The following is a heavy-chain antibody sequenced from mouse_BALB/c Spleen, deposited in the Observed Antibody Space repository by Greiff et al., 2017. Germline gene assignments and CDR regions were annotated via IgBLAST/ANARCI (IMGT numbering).Heavy chain of an antibody. Sequence: VQLQQSGPELVKPGASVEISCKPSGYAFSSSWMNWVKQRPGQGLEWIGRIYPGDGDTNYNGKFKGKATLTADKSSSTAYMQLSSLTSVDSAVYFCARPLYGSRHYYAMDYWGQGTSVTVSS. CDR2: IYPGDGDT. V-gene: IGHV1-82*01. D-gene: IGHD1-1*01. CDR1: GYAFSSSW. J-gene: IGHJ4*01. CDR3: ARPLYGSRHYYAMDY.